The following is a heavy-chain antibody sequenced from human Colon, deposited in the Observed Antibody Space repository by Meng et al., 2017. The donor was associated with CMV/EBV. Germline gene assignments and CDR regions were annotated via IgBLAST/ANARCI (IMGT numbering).Heavy chain of an antibody. J-gene: IGHJ4*02. D-gene: IGHD6-6*01. CDR1: GFDFNNHW. CDR2: IKKDGSER. Sequence: GGSLRLSCTASGFDFNNHWMNWVRQVPGKGLEWLANIKKDGSERNYVDSVKGRFTISRDNTQNSLYLQMSSLRVEDTAMSYCMTPTGSSDYWGQGTLVTVSS. V-gene: IGHV3-7*01. CDR3: MTPTGSSDY.